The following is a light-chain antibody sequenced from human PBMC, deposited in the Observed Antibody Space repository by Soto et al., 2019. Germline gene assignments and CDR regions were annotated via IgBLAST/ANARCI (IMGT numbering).Light chain of an antibody. J-gene: IGKJ1*01. CDR1: QSISSY. Sequence: DIHMTQSPSSLSASVGDRVTITCRASQSISSYLNWYQQKPGKAPKLLIYAASSLQSGVPSRFSGSGSGTDFTLTISSLQPEEFATYYCQQSYSTPRTFGQGTKLDIK. CDR3: QQSYSTPRT. CDR2: AAS. V-gene: IGKV1-39*01.